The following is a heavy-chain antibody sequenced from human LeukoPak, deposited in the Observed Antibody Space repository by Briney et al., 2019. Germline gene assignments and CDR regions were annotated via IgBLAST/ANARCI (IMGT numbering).Heavy chain of an antibody. CDR2: IYHSGIT. J-gene: IGHJ4*02. CDR3: ARGRIQLWSGAIRYFDY. Sequence: SETLSLTCTVSGYSISSGYYWGWIRQPPGKGLEWIATIYHSGITYYRPSLKSRVTISVDTSKNQFSLKLSSVTAADTAVYYCARGRIQLWSGAIRYFDYWGQGTLVTVSS. CDR1: GYSISSGYY. D-gene: IGHD5-18*01. V-gene: IGHV4-38-2*02.